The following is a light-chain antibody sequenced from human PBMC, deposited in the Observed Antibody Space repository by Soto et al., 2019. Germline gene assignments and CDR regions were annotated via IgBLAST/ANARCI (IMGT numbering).Light chain of an antibody. CDR3: QQYNSFSLT. Sequence: DLRMTQSPSTLSASVGDRVTITCRASRFISSWLAWYQQKPGKAPNLLIFDASRLESGVPPRFSGGGSGTEFTLTITSLQPDDVATYYCQQYNSFSLTFGGGTKVEIK. J-gene: IGKJ4*01. CDR1: RFISSW. CDR2: DAS. V-gene: IGKV1-5*01.